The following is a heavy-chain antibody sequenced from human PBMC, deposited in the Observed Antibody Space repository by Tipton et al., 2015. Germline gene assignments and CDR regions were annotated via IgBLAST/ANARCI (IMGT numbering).Heavy chain of an antibody. V-gene: IGHV4-38-2*02. J-gene: IGHJ6*02. Sequence: TLPLTCAVSGYSISSDYFWGWIRQPPGKGLEWIGSIYHSGSTYYNPSLKSRVTISVDTSKNQFSLTLKSVTAADTAVYYCARDLEHGMDVWGQGTTVTVSS. D-gene: IGHD5-24*01. CDR2: IYHSGST. CDR1: GYSISSDYF. CDR3: ARDLEHGMDV.